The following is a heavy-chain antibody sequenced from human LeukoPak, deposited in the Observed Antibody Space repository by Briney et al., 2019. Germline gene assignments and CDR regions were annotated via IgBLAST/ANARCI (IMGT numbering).Heavy chain of an antibody. Sequence: ASVKVSCKASGYTFTGYYMHWVRQAPGQGLEWMGWINPNSVGTNYAQKFQGRVTMTRDTSISTAYMELSRLRSDDTAVYYCSGYSCGGYWFDPWGQGTLVTVSS. CDR1: GYTFTGYY. J-gene: IGHJ5*02. CDR2: INPNSVGT. CDR3: SGYSCGGYWFDP. D-gene: IGHD6-19*01. V-gene: IGHV1-2*02.